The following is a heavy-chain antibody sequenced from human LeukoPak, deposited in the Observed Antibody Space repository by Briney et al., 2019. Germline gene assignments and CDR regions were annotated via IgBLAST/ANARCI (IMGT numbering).Heavy chain of an antibody. CDR3: ARDRAPGVRGVRFDY. CDR1: GGSISSTNW. D-gene: IGHD3-10*01. J-gene: IGHJ4*02. V-gene: IGHV4-4*02. Sequence: PSGTLSLTCGVSGGSISSTNWWSWVRQPPGQGLEWIGEISLSGRTNYNPSLRSRATISIDTSNNQFSLKLSSLTAADTAVYYCARDRAPGVRGVRFDYWGQGTLVTVSS. CDR2: ISLSGRT.